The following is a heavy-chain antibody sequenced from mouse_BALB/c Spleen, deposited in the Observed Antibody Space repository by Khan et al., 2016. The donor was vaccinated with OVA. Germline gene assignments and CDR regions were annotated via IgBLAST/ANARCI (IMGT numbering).Heavy chain of an antibody. V-gene: IGHV1-4*01. CDR2: IIPSNGYT. CDR3: AREGAYYRSDGWFAY. CDR1: GYTFTTYT. D-gene: IGHD2-14*01. J-gene: IGHJ3*01. Sequence: QVQLKQSGAELARPGASVKMSCEASGYTFTTYTIHWVKQRPGQGLEWIGYIIPSNGYTNYNQKFKDRATLTADKSSSTAYMQLSSLTSEDSAVYYCAREGAYYRSDGWFAYWGQGTLVTVSA.